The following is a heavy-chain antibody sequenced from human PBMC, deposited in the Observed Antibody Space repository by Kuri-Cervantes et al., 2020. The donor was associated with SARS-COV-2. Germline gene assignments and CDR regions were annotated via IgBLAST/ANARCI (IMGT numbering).Heavy chain of an antibody. J-gene: IGHJ3*02. Sequence: SQTLSLPCGVYGGSCNGYHWSWIRQPPGKGLEWIGEINHSGSTNYNPSLKSRVTISVDTSKNQFSLKLSSVTAADTAVYYCARDLMTHDYYDRLDAFDIWGQGTMVTVSS. CDR2: INHSGST. CDR3: ARDLMTHDYYDRLDAFDI. D-gene: IGHD3-22*01. CDR1: GGSCNGYH. V-gene: IGHV4-34*01.